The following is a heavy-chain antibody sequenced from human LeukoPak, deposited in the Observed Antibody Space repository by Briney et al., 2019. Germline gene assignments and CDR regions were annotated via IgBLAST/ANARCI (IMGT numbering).Heavy chain of an antibody. J-gene: IGHJ4*02. CDR3: AKDQDYYGSGSPFDY. CDR1: GFTFSSYW. Sequence: GGSLRLSCAASGFTFSSYWMTWVRQTPGKGLEWVASIKRDGSEKYYLDSVKGRFTISRDNGKNSLYLQMNSLRAEDTAVYYCAKDQDYYGSGSPFDYWGQGTLVTVSS. CDR2: IKRDGSEK. D-gene: IGHD3-10*01. V-gene: IGHV3-7*03.